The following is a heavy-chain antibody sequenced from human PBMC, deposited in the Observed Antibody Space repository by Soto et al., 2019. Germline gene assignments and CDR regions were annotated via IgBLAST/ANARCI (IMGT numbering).Heavy chain of an antibody. V-gene: IGHV3-43*01. CDR1: GFTFSSYN. D-gene: IGHD5-12*01. CDR2: ISWDGGST. Sequence: GGSLRLSCAASGFTFSSYNMNWVRQAPGKGLEWVSLISWDGGSTYYADSVKGRFTISRDNSKNSLYLQMNSLRTEDTALYYCAKGSGSLYYGMDVWGQGTTVTVSS. CDR3: AKGSGSLYYGMDV. J-gene: IGHJ6*02.